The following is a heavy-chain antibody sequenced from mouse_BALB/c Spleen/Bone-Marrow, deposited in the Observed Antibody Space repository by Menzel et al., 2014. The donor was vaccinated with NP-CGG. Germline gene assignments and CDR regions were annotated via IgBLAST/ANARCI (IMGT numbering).Heavy chain of an antibody. CDR3: AISIEYRPLVY. CDR2: IDPYYGGV. V-gene: IGHV1-39*01. Sequence: EVKLMESGPELEKPGASVKISCKASGYSFTGYNMNGVKQTNGKSLEWIGNIDPYYGGVSYNQKFKGKATLTVDKSSNTAYMQLKSPTSEDSAVYYCAISIEYRPLVYWGQGTLVTVSA. D-gene: IGHD2-14*01. CDR1: GYSFTGYN. J-gene: IGHJ3*01.